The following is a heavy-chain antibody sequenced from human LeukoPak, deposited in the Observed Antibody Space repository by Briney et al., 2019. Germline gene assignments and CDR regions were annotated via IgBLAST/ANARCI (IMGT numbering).Heavy chain of an antibody. J-gene: IGHJ4*02. CDR3: ARDHRYFDWLSPFDY. V-gene: IGHV1-69*04. CDR1: GGTFSSYA. CDR2: IIPILGIA. Sequence: SVKVSFKASGGTFSSYAISWVRQAPGQGLEWMGRIIPILGIANYAQKFQGRVTITADKSTSTAYMELSSLRSEDTAVYYCARDHRYFDWLSPFDYWGQGTLVTVSS. D-gene: IGHD3-9*01.